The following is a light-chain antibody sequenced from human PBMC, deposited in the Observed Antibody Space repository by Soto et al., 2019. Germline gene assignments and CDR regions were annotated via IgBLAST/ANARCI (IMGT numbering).Light chain of an antibody. CDR1: NXDVGGYKY. J-gene: IGLJ1*01. V-gene: IGLV2-14*01. CDR2: EVS. Sequence: QSALTQPASVSGSPGQSITISCTGTNXDVGGYKYVSWYQQHPGKAPKLMIYEVSNRPSGVSNRFSGSESGNTASLTISGLQAEDEADYYCSSYTSSNTLVFGTGTKFTVL. CDR3: SSYTSSNTLV.